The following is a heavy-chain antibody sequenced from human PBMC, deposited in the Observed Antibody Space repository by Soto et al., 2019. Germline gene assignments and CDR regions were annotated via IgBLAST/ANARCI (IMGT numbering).Heavy chain of an antibody. V-gene: IGHV5-51*01. D-gene: IGHD2-2*02. J-gene: IGHJ6*02. Sequence: GESLKISCKASGYSFTSYWIGWVRQMPGKGLEWMGIIYPGDSDTRYSPSFQGQVTISADKSISTAYLQWSSLKASDTAIYYCARLSGCRSVSCYTHIDVWAQGTTVTVSS. CDR2: IYPGDSDT. CDR1: GYSFTSYW. CDR3: ARLSGCRSVSCYTHIDV.